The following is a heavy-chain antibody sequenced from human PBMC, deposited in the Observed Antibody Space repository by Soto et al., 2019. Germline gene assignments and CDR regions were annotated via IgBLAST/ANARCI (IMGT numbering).Heavy chain of an antibody. Sequence: SVKVSCKASGGTFSSYAISWVRQAPGQGLEWMGGIIPIFGTANYAQKFQGRVTITADESTSTAYMELSSLRSEDTAVYYCAREPSFFQYSSSSPYFDYWGQGTLVTVSS. V-gene: IGHV1-69*13. CDR1: GGTFSSYA. CDR3: AREPSFFQYSSSSPYFDY. J-gene: IGHJ4*02. D-gene: IGHD6-6*01. CDR2: IIPIFGTA.